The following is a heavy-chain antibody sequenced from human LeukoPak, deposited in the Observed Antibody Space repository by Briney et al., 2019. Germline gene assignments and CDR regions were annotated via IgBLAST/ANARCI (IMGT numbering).Heavy chain of an antibody. Sequence: GGSLRLSCAAPGFTFSSYAMSWVRQAPGKGLEWVSAISGSGGSTYYADSVKGRFTISRDNSKNTLYLQMNSLRAEDTAVYYCASSYSSSWYAWFDPWGQGTLVTVSS. CDR3: ASSYSSSWYAWFDP. J-gene: IGHJ5*02. CDR2: ISGSGGST. D-gene: IGHD6-13*01. CDR1: GFTFSSYA. V-gene: IGHV3-23*01.